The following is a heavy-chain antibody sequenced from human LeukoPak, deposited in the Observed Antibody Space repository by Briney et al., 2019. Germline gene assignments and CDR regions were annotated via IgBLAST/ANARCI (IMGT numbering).Heavy chain of an antibody. CDR1: GFTFSTYA. J-gene: IGHJ4*02. CDR3: AKDLYYDILTGYYFPDY. V-gene: IGHV3-23*01. CDR2: ISGSGGGT. Sequence: GGSLRLSCAASGFTFSTYAMSWVRQAPGKGLEWVSTISGSGGGTYFADSVKGRFTISRDNSKNTLYLQMNSLRAEDTAVYYCAKDLYYDILTGYYFPDYWGQGTLVTVSS. D-gene: IGHD3-9*01.